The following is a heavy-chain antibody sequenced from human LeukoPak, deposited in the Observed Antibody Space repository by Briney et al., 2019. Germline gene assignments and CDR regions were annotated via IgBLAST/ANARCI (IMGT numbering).Heavy chain of an antibody. CDR2: IYYSGST. V-gene: IGHV4-39*07. CDR3: ATDPYHYYDSSGYYYGTDY. CDR1: GGSISSSSYY. D-gene: IGHD3-22*01. J-gene: IGHJ4*02. Sequence: PSGTLSLTCTVSGGSISSSSYYWGWIRQPPGKGLEWIGSIYYSGSTYYNPSLKSRVTISVDTSKNQFSLKLSSVTAADTAVYYCATDPYHYYDSSGYYYGTDYWGQGTLVTVSS.